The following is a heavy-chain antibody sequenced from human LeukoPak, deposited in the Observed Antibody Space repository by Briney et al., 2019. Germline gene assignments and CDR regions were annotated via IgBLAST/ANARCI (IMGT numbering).Heavy chain of an antibody. D-gene: IGHD4-17*01. CDR3: ARGVAYDYGDLTYWFDP. V-gene: IGHV3-7*01. CDR1: GFTFSSYW. CDR2: IKQDGSEK. Sequence: PGGSLRLSCAASGFTFSSYWMRWVRQAPGKGLEWVANIKQDGSEKYYVDSVKGRFTISRDNAKNSLYLQMNSLRAEDTAVYYCARGVAYDYGDLTYWFDPWGQGTLVTVSS. J-gene: IGHJ5*02.